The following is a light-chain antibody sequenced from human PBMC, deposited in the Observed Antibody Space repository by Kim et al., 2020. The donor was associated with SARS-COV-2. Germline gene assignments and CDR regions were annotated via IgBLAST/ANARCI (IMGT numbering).Light chain of an antibody. CDR3: QQYSNWPLT. Sequence: EVVMTQSPATLSLSPGERATLSCRASQTVSSNFLAWYQQKPGQTPRLLIYDTSSRATGIPARFSGSGSGTEFTLTISTLQSEDFAVYYCQQYSNWPLTFGQATKVDIK. J-gene: IGKJ1*01. CDR1: QTVSSN. CDR2: DTS. V-gene: IGKV3D-15*01.